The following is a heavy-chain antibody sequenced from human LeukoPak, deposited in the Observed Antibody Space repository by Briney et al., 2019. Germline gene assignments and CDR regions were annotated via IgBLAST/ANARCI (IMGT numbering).Heavy chain of an antibody. CDR2: ISPGDSDT. J-gene: IGHJ4*02. D-gene: IGHD6-13*01. Sequence: GESLKISCKGSGYSFTSYWIGWVRQMPGKGLECMGIISPGDSDTRYSPSFQGQVTISADMSIGTTYLQWSSLKASDTAMYYCAKLGAYTSSWYGSFDYWGQGTLVTVSS. CDR1: GYSFTSYW. V-gene: IGHV5-51*01. CDR3: AKLGAYTSSWYGSFDY.